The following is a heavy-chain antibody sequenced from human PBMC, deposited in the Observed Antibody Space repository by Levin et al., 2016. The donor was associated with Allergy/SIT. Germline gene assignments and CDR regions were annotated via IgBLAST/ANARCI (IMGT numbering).Heavy chain of an antibody. Sequence: WVRQAPGQGPEWMGIINPKNGETRYAQKFQGRLTMTSDTSTGTVYMQLSSLTSEDTAVYYCAGVDPTATHFYDARGCFDPWGQGTLVTVSS. V-gene: IGHV1-46*03. CDR2: INPKNGET. J-gene: IGHJ5*02. CDR3: AGVDPTATHFYDARGCFDP. D-gene: IGHD4/OR15-4a*01.